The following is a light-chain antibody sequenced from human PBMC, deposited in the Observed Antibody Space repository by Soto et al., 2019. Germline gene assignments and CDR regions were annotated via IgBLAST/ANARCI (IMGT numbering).Light chain of an antibody. CDR1: SRDVGGYNY. V-gene: IGLV2-14*01. CDR2: EVT. Sequence: QSALTQPASVSGSPGQSITISCTGTSRDVGGYNYVSWYQQHPGKAPKLLIYEVTNRPSGVSDRFSGSKSGNVASLTISGLQAEDESDYYCSSYTDGSTLRVFGGGTKLTVL. CDR3: SSYTDGSTLRV. J-gene: IGLJ3*02.